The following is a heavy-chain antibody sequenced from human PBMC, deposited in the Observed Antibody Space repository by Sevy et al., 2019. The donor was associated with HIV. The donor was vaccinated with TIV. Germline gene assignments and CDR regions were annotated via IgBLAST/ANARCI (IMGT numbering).Heavy chain of an antibody. CDR2: ISPYDGDT. J-gene: IGHJ6*02. CDR3: TRDTWELLTGIAYYYSGMDV. Sequence: ASVKVSCQSSGYNFNIYTIHWVRQARGQGLEWGGRISPYDGDTDYAHNFHGRVSLTMDTSTSTAYLGLTSLRSDDTAVYFCTRDTWELLTGIAYYYSGMDVWGQGTTVTVSS. CDR1: GYNFNIYT. D-gene: IGHD1-26*01. V-gene: IGHV1-18*01.